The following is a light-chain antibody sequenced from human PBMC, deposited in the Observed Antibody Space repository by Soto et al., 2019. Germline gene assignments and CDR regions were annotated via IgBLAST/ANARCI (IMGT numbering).Light chain of an antibody. CDR2: DVS. V-gene: IGLV2-14*03. Sequence: QSVLAQPASVSGSPGHSITISCTGTSSDVVGYNYVSWYQHHPGKAPKLIIYDVSNRPSGVSIRFSGSKSDNTASLTISGLQPEDEADYHCSSYTTSNTRQIVFGTGTKVTVL. CDR3: SSYTTSNTRQIV. CDR1: SSDVVGYNY. J-gene: IGLJ1*01.